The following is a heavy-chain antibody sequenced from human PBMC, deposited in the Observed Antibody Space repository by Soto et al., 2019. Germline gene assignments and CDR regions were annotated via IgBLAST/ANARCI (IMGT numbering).Heavy chain of an antibody. CDR1: GYTLTSYG. J-gene: IGHJ6*02. V-gene: IGHV1-18*01. CDR3: ASWSPARAGRFYYYYGMDV. Sequence: ASVKVSCKASGYTLTSYGISWVRQAPGQGLEWMGWISAYNGNTNYAQKLQGRVTMTTDTSTSTAYMELRSLRSDDTAVYYCASWSPARAGRFYYYYGMDVWGQGTTVTVSS. D-gene: IGHD3-3*01. CDR2: ISAYNGNT.